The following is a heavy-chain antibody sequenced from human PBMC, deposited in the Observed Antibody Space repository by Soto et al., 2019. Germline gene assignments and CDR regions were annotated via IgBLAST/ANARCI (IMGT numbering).Heavy chain of an antibody. D-gene: IGHD2-15*01. V-gene: IGHV3-23*01. CDR2: ISGSGGST. J-gene: IGHJ6*03. CDR1: GFTFSSYA. CDR3: ASSPIGYCSGGSCPVGYYYYYMEV. Sequence: QPGGSLRLSCAASGFTFSSYAMSWVRQASGKGLEWVSAISGSGGSTYYADSVKGRFTISRDNSKNTLYLQMNSLRAEDTAVYYCASSPIGYCSGGSCPVGYYYYYMEVWGKGTTVTVSS.